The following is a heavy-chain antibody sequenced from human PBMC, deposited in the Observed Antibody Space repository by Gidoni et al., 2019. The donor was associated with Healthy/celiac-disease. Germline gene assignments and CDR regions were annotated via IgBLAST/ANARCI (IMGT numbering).Heavy chain of an antibody. Sequence: VPLVASGGGVVQPGRSLRLPCAASGFTFSSYAMHWVRQAPGKGLEWVAVISYDGSNKYYADSVKGRFTISRDNSKNTLYLQMNSLRAEDTAVYYCARDSLTDYFDYWGQGTLVTVSS. V-gene: IGHV3-30-3*01. CDR2: ISYDGSNK. J-gene: IGHJ4*02. D-gene: IGHD7-27*01. CDR1: GFTFSSYA. CDR3: ARDSLTDYFDY.